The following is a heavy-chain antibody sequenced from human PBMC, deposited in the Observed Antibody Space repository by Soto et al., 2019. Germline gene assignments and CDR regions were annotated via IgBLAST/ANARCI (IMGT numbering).Heavy chain of an antibody. CDR2: ISGSGGST. Sequence: GGSLRLSCAASGFTFSSYAMSWVRQAPGKGLEWVSAISGSGGSTYYADSVKGRFTISRDNSKNTLYLQMNSLRAEDTAVYYCAKDTDLAYCGGDCYSGCFDYWGQGTLVTVSS. CDR3: AKDTDLAYCGGDCYSGCFDY. D-gene: IGHD2-21*02. J-gene: IGHJ4*02. V-gene: IGHV3-23*01. CDR1: GFTFSSYA.